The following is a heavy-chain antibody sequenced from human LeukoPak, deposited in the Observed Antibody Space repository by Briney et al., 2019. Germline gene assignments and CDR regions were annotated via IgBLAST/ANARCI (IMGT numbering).Heavy chain of an antibody. V-gene: IGHV1-18*01. Sequence: EASVKVSCTASGYTFTRSGISWVRQAPGQGLEWMGWISGYNDNTNYAQKLQGRVTMTTDTSTSTAYMELRSLRSDDTAVYYCARVPGSSSWYYFDLWGQGTLVTVSS. D-gene: IGHD6-13*01. J-gene: IGHJ4*02. CDR3: ARVPGSSSWYYFDL. CDR2: ISGYNDNT. CDR1: GYTFTRSG.